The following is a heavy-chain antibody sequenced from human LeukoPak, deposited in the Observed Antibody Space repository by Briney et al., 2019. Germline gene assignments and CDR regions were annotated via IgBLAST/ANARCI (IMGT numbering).Heavy chain of an antibody. J-gene: IGHJ5*02. CDR3: ARRGSSSWYSPNNWFDP. V-gene: IGHV4-38-2*02. CDR2: IYHSGST. CDR1: GYSISSGYY. D-gene: IGHD6-13*01. Sequence: NPSETLSLTCTVCGYSISSGYYWGWIRQPPGKGLEWVGSIYHSGSTYYNPSLKSRVTISVDTSKNQFSLKLSSVTAADTAVYYCARRGSSSWYSPNNWFDPWGQGTLVTVSS.